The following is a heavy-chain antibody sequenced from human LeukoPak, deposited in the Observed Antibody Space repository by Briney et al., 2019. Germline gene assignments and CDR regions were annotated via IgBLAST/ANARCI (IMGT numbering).Heavy chain of an antibody. J-gene: IGHJ4*02. Sequence: PGRSLRLSCAASGFTFNTYAMHWVGQAPGKGLEWVTVISYDGNTKYYADSVKGRFTISRDNSKNTLYMQMNSLRAEDMAVYYCARDQGGDGGFDYWGQGVLVTVSS. D-gene: IGHD2-21*01. CDR2: ISYDGNTK. V-gene: IGHV3-30*04. CDR3: ARDQGGDGGFDY. CDR1: GFTFNTYA.